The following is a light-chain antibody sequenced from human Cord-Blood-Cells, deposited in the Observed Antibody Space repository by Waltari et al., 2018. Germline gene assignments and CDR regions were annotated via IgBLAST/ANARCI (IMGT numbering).Light chain of an antibody. CDR2: DKLDSDK. Sequence: QAVLTQPSSLLASPGASASTTCTLRSGINVGPYWKYWYQKKTGIPPQSLLRDKLDSDKQQGSVVPSRFSGAKDASANSGILLISGLQSEDEAYYYCMIWHSSAWVFGRGTKLTV. V-gene: IGLV5-45*02. CDR1: SGINVGPYW. J-gene: IGLJ3*02. CDR3: MIWHSSAWV.